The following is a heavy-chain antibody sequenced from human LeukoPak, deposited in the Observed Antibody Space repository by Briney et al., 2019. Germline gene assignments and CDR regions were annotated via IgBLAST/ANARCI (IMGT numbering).Heavy chain of an antibody. D-gene: IGHD3-22*01. CDR3: AQLSVYVRGHYSPDN. CDR1: GGSISSDY. J-gene: IGHJ4*02. V-gene: IGHV4-59*01. Sequence: SETLSLTCTVSGGSISSDYWSWIRQPPGKGLEWIGYIYYRGSTNYNPSLKSRVTISVDTSKNQFSLKLSSVTAADTAVYYCAQLSVYVRGHYSPDNWGQEPLVTSPQ. CDR2: IYYRGST.